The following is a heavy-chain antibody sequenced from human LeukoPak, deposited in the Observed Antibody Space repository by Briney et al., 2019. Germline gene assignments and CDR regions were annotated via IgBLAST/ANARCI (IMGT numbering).Heavy chain of an antibody. CDR3: ARDRTSRTRDFWSGYDYYYYMDV. D-gene: IGHD3-3*01. V-gene: IGHV4-4*07. CDR2: IYTSGST. CDR1: GGSISSYY. Sequence: SETLSLTCTVSGGSISSYYWSWIRQPAGKGLEWIGRIYTSGSTNYNPSLKSRVTMSVDTSKNQFSLKLSSVTAADTAVYYCARDRTSRTRDFWSGYDYYYYMDVWGKGTTVTVSS. J-gene: IGHJ6*03.